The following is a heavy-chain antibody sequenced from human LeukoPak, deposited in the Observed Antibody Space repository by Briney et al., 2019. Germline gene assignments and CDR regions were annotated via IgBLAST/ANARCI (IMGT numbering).Heavy chain of an antibody. D-gene: IGHD6-19*01. CDR1: GYTFTSYG. V-gene: IGHV1-18*01. CDR2: ISAYNGNT. J-gene: IGHJ4*02. CDR3: AREMGLSIAVAGSGY. Sequence: ASVKVSCKASGYTFTSYGISWVRQAPGQGLEWMGWISAYNGNTNYAQKLQGRVTMTTDTSTSTAYMELRSLRSDDTAVYYCAREMGLSIAVAGSGYWGQGTLVTVSS.